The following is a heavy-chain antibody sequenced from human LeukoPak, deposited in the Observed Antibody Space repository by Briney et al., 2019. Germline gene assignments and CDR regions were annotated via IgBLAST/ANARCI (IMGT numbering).Heavy chain of an antibody. CDR3: ARHRYGFYYYMDV. CDR2: IYYSGST. V-gene: IGHV4-39*01. CDR1: GGSISSSSYY. D-gene: IGHD5-18*01. Sequence: PSETLSLTCTVSGGSISSSSYYWGWIRQPPGKGLEWIGSIYYSGSTYYNPSLKSRVTISVDTSKNQFSLKLSSVTAADTAVYYCARHRYGFYYYMDVWGKGTRSPSP. J-gene: IGHJ6*03.